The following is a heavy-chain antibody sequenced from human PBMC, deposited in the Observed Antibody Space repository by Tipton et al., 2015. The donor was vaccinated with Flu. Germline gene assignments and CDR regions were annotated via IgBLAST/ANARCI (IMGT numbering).Heavy chain of an antibody. D-gene: IGHD3-16*01. CDR2: IYRGDRT. CDR3: ARVREADYAYGLDV. CDR1: GFTVSTNY. V-gene: IGHV3-53*01. J-gene: IGHJ6*02. Sequence: SLRLSCEASGFTVSTNYMGWVRQAPGKGLEWVSVIYRGDRTYYADAVKGRFTTSRDNSKNTFYVQTNSLRVEDTAVYYCARVREADYAYGLDVWGQGTTVTVSS.